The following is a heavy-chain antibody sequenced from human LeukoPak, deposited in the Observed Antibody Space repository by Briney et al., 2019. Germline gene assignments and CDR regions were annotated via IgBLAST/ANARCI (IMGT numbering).Heavy chain of an antibody. D-gene: IGHD3-10*01. V-gene: IGHV4-34*01. CDR1: GGSFSGYY. CDR3: ARGQRRGIAFGY. Sequence: SETLSLTCAVYGGSFSGYYWSWIRQPPGKGLEWIGEINHSGSTNYNPSLKSRVTISVDTSKNQFSLKLSSVTAADTAVYYCARGQRRGIAFGYWGQGALVTVSS. J-gene: IGHJ4*02. CDR2: INHSGST.